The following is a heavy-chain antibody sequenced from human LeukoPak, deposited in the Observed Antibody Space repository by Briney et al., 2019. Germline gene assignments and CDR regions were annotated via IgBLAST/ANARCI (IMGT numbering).Heavy chain of an antibody. Sequence: SETLSLTCAVYGGSFSGYYWSWIRQPPGKGLEWIGEINHSGDTNYNPSLKSRVTISVDAPKNQFSLRLSSVTAADTAVYYCASLAAVGNLYYYDMDVWGQGTTVTVSS. V-gene: IGHV4-34*01. CDR3: ASLAAVGNLYYYDMDV. CDR1: GGSFSGYY. CDR2: INHSGDT. D-gene: IGHD6-13*01. J-gene: IGHJ6*02.